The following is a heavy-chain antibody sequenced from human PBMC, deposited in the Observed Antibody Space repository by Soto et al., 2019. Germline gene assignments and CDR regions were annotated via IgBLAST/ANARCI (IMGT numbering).Heavy chain of an antibody. CDR1: GGSISSYY. Sequence: SETLSLTCTVSGGSISSYYWSWIRQPPGKGLEWIGYIYYSGSTNYNPSLKSRVTISVDTSKNQFSLKLSSVTAADTAVYYCARAYYYDSSGYYYALNDAFDIWGQGTMVTVSS. D-gene: IGHD3-22*01. J-gene: IGHJ3*02. CDR2: IYYSGST. CDR3: ARAYYYDSSGYYYALNDAFDI. V-gene: IGHV4-59*01.